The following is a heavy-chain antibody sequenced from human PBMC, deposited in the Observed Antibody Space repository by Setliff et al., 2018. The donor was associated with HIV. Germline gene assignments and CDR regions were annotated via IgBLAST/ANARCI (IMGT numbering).Heavy chain of an antibody. CDR2: IYSGGST. CDR3: ARTAGGGFLTNYYYMDV. V-gene: IGHV3-53*04. D-gene: IGHD3-3*01. J-gene: IGHJ6*03. CDR1: GFTVSSNY. Sequence: LRLSCVVSGFTVSSNYMSWVRQAPGKGLEWVSVIYSGGSTCYADSVQGRFTISRHNSKNTLYLQMNSLRPEDTAVYYCARTAGGGFLTNYYYMDVWGKGTTVTVSS.